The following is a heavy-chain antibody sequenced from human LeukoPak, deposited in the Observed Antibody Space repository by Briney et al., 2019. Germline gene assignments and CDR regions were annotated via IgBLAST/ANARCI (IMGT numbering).Heavy chain of an antibody. V-gene: IGHV3-48*03. CDR1: GFTFSTYE. CDR3: ARHLRGVRGTFDY. D-gene: IGHD3-10*01. Sequence: GGSLRLSCAASGFTFSTYEMNWVRQAPGKGLEWVSYISSSGSTIYYADSVRGRFTISRDNAKNSLYLQMNSLRAEDTATYFCARHLRGVRGTFDYWGQGTLVTVSS. J-gene: IGHJ4*02. CDR2: ISSSGSTI.